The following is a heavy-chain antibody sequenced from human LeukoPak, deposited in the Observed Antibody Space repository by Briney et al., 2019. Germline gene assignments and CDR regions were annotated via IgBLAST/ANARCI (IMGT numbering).Heavy chain of an antibody. V-gene: IGHV3-30*18. J-gene: IGHJ6*02. CDR1: GFTFSSYG. CDR2: ISYDGSNK. CDR3: PKDRATGTQFYFYGMDV. D-gene: IGHD3-10*01. Sequence: GRSLRLSCAASGFTFSSYGTHWVRQAPGKGLEWVAVISYDGSNKYYADSVKGRFTISRDNSKNTLYLQMNSLRAEDTAVYYCPKDRATGTQFYFYGMDVWGQGTTVTVSS.